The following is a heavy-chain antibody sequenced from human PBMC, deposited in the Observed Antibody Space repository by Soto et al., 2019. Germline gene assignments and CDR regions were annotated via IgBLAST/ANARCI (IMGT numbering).Heavy chain of an antibody. CDR2: IYYSGST. V-gene: IGHV4-59*01. CDR1: GGSISSYY. Sequence: QVQLQESGPGLVKPSETLSLTCTVSGGSISSYYWSWIRQPPGKGLEWIGYIYYSGSTNYNPSLKSRVTISVDTSKNQFSLKLSSVTAADTAVYYCARDRPPTNYDFWSGYRSELGMDVWGQGTTVTVSS. J-gene: IGHJ6*02. D-gene: IGHD3-3*01. CDR3: ARDRPPTNYDFWSGYRSELGMDV.